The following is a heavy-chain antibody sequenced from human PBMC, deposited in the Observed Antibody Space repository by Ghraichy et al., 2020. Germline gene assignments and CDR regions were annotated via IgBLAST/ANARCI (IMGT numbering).Heavy chain of an antibody. D-gene: IGHD3-22*01. Sequence: GESLNISCAVSGFTFSKYAMSWVRQAPGKGLEWVSGISGSGHNTYYADSVKGRFPISRDNSKNTLYLQMNSLRDEDTAVYYCARYYYETSGYVFGSGNWGQGTLVTVSS. CDR1: GFTFSKYA. J-gene: IGHJ4*02. CDR2: ISGSGHNT. V-gene: IGHV3-23*01. CDR3: ARYYYETSGYVFGSGN.